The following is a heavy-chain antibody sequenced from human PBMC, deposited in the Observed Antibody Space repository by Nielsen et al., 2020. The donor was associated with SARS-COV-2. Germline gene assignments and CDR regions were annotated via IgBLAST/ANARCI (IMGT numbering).Heavy chain of an antibody. V-gene: IGHV1-18*01. CDR2: ISAYNGNT. CDR1: GYTFTSYG. D-gene: IGHD2-15*01. CDR3: ARDFPYCSGGSCYSFDYYGMDV. J-gene: IGHJ6*02. Sequence: ASVKVSCKASGYTFTSYGISWVRQAPGQGLEWMGWISAYNGNTNYAQKLQGRVTMTTDTSTSTAYMELRSLRSDDTAVYYCARDFPYCSGGSCYSFDYYGMDVWGQGTTVTVSS.